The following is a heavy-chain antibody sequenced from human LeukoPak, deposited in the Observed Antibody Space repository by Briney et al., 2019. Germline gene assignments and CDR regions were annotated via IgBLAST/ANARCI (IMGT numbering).Heavy chain of an antibody. CDR3: AKDPHTAVAGTGYYCDY. V-gene: IGHV3-23*01. CDR1: VFTLSSYA. D-gene: IGHD6-19*01. J-gene: IGHJ4*02. CDR2: IIGSGGST. Sequence: GGALRLSCVASVFTLSSYAMRSVRPAPGEGREWVSAIIGSGGSTYYADSVKGRFTLSRDTSKNTLYLQMNSLRAQGTRLYNTAKDPHTAVAGTGYYCDYWGQGTLVTVSS.